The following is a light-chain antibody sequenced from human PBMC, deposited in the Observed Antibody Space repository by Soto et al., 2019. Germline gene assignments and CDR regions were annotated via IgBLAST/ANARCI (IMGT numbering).Light chain of an antibody. J-gene: IGLJ2*01. CDR3: QSYDSSLSAWV. CDR2: GNS. CDR1: SSNIGAGYD. V-gene: IGLV1-40*01. Sequence: QSALTQPPSVSGAPGQRVAISCTGSSSNIGAGYDVHWYHQLPGRAPKLLIFGNSNRPSGVPDRFSGSKSGTSASLAITGLQAEDEADYYCQSYDSSLSAWVFGGGTKVTVL.